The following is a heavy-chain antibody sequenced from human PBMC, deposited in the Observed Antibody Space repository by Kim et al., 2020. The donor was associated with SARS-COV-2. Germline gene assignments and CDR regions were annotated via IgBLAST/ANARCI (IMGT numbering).Heavy chain of an antibody. J-gene: IGHJ4*02. Sequence: SPSFQGQVTISADKSISTAYLQWSSLKASDTAMYYCARTGGGIAAWHFDYWGQGTLVTVSS. CDR3: ARTGGGIAAWHFDY. V-gene: IGHV5-51*01. D-gene: IGHD6-13*01.